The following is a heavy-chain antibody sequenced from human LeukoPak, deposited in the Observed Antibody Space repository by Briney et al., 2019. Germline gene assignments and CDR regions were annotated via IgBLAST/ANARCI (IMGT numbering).Heavy chain of an antibody. CDR1: GFTFSDYY. V-gene: IGHV3-11*03. D-gene: IGHD3-10*01. CDR2: ISGSSTYT. Sequence: PGGSLRLSCAASGFTFSDYYMGWIRQAPGKGLEWVSYISGSSTYTNYADSVKGRFTISRDNAKNSLYLQMNSLRAEDTAVYYCARSYGSGSYYNAGYWGQGTLVTVSS. CDR3: ARSYGSGSYYNAGY. J-gene: IGHJ4*02.